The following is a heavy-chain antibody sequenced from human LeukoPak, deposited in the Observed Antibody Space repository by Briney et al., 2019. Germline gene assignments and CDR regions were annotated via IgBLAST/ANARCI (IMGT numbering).Heavy chain of an antibody. CDR1: GGSISSYY. CDR3: ARAPTLFYCSSTSCLEDGMDV. J-gene: IGHJ6*02. D-gene: IGHD2-2*01. V-gene: IGHV4-59*01. CDR2: IYYGGST. Sequence: PSETLSLTCTVSGGSISSYYWSWIRQPPGKGLEWIGYIYYGGSTNYNPSLKSRVTISVDTSKNQFSLKLSSVTAADTAVYHCARAPTLFYCSSTSCLEDGMDVWGQGTTVTVSS.